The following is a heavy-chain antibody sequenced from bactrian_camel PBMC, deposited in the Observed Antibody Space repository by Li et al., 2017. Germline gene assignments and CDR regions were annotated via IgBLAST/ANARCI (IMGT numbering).Heavy chain of an antibody. D-gene: IGHD6*01. J-gene: IGHJ4*01. V-gene: IGHV3S53*01. CDR1: GFAFDASD. Sequence: VQLVESGGGSVQAGGSLRLSCTASGFAFDASDMGWYRQAPGNECEMVSTTTSDGTTIYADSVKGRFTTSRDRGKKMAYLHMNNLKVEDTAKYSCAADRGSWYCDYWGQGTQVTVS. CDR3: AADRGSWYCDY. CDR2: TTSDGTT.